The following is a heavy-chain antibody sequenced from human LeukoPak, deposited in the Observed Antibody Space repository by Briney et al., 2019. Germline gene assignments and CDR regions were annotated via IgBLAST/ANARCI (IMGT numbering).Heavy chain of an antibody. V-gene: IGHV4-34*01. CDR3: ARGKVSFDY. CDR1: GGSFSGYY. Sequence: PSETLSLTCAVYGGSFSGYYWSWIRQPPGKGLEWIGEINHSGSTNYNPSLKSRVTISVDTSKNQFSLRLTSVTAADTAVYYCARGKVSFDYWGQGTLVTVSS. CDR2: INHSGST. J-gene: IGHJ4*02.